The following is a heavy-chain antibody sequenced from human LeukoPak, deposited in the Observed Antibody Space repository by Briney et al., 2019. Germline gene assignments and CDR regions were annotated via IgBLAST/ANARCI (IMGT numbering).Heavy chain of an antibody. V-gene: IGHV3-7*03. CDR1: GFTLSDYY. Sequence: GGSLRLSCAASGFTLSDYYMSWIRQAPGKGLEWVANIKQDGSEKYYVDSVKGRFTISRDNAKNSLYLQMNSLRAEDTAVYYCARLSSGWLSDAFDIWGQGTMVTVSS. CDR2: IKQDGSEK. J-gene: IGHJ3*02. D-gene: IGHD6-19*01. CDR3: ARLSSGWLSDAFDI.